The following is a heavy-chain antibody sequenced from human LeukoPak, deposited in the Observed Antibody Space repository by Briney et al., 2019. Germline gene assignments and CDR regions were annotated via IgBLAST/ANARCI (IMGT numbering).Heavy chain of an antibody. CDR2: INTDGSSA. CDR3: ARGDYAFDI. D-gene: IGHD2-21*01. J-gene: IGHJ3*02. Sequence: PGGSLRLSCAASGFTFTTYWMHWVRQAPGKGLLWVSRINTDGSSASYADSVKGRFTISRDTAKNTLYLQMNSLRAEDTAVYYCARGDYAFDIWGQGTMVTVSS. CDR1: GFTFTTYW. V-gene: IGHV3-74*01.